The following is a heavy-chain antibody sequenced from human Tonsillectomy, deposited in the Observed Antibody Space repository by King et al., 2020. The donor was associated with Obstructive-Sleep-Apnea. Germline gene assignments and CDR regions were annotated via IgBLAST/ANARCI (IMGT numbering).Heavy chain of an antibody. CDR1: GFTFSSYA. J-gene: IGHJ6*02. CDR2: ISYDGSNK. D-gene: IGHD2-8*01. V-gene: IGHV3-30*04. CDR3: AGALRTYFPNGVCSYYYYGLDI. Sequence: MQLVQSGGGVVQPGRSLRLSCAASGFTFSSYAMHWVRQAPGKGLEWVVVISYDGSNKYYADSVKGRFTISRDNSKNTLYLQMNSLGAGETAVYYCAGALRTYFPNGVCSYYYYGLDIWAKGPRSPSP.